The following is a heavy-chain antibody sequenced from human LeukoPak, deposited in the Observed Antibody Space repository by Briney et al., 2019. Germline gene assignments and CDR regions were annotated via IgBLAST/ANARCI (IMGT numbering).Heavy chain of an antibody. CDR3: IVVVPAAPPY. D-gene: IGHD2-2*01. CDR2: ISYDGSNK. V-gene: IGHV3-30-3*01. CDR1: GFTFSSYA. J-gene: IGHJ4*02. Sequence: GGSLRLSCAASGFTFSSYAMHWVRQAPGKGLEWVAVISYDGSNKYYADSVKGRFTISRDNSKNTLYLQMNSLRAEDTAVYYCIVVVPAAPPYWGQGTLVTVSS.